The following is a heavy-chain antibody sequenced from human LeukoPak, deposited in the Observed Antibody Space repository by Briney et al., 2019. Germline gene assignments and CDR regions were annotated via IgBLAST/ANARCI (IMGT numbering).Heavy chain of an antibody. CDR2: ISAYNGNT. J-gene: IGHJ6*02. D-gene: IGHD2-2*02. CDR3: AREYCSSTSCYTNGMDV. Sequence: ASVKVSCKASGYTFTSYGISWVRQAPGQGLEWMGWISAYNGNTNYAQKFQGRVTITADKSTSTAYMELSSLRSEDTAVYYCAREYCSSTSCYTNGMDVWGQGTTVTVSS. CDR1: GYTFTSYG. V-gene: IGHV1-18*01.